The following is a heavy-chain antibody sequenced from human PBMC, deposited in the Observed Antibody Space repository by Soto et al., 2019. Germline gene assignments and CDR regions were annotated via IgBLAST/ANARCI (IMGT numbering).Heavy chain of an antibody. D-gene: IGHD6-6*01. V-gene: IGHV3-21*01. J-gene: IGHJ6*02. Sequence: GGSLRLSCAASGFTFSSYSMNWVRQAPGKGLEWVSSISSSSSYIYYADSVKGRFTISRDNAKNSLYLQMNSLRAEDTAVYYCARAARPNYYYYGMDVWGQGTTVTVSS. CDR1: GFTFSSYS. CDR2: ISSSSSYI. CDR3: ARAARPNYYYYGMDV.